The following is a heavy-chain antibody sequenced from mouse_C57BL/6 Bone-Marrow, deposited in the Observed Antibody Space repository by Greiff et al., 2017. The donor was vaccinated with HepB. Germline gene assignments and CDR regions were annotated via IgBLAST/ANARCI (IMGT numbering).Heavy chain of an antibody. Sequence: EVMLVESGEGLVKPGGSLKLSCAASGFTFSSYAMSWVRQTPEKRLEWVAYISSGGDYIYYADTVKGRFTISRDNARNTLYLQMSSLKSEDTAMYYCTRDRGAYGSSYFYYAMDYWGQGTSVTVSS. D-gene: IGHD1-1*01. V-gene: IGHV5-9-1*02. CDR2: ISSGGDYI. CDR1: GFTFSSYA. CDR3: TRDRGAYGSSYFYYAMDY. J-gene: IGHJ4*01.